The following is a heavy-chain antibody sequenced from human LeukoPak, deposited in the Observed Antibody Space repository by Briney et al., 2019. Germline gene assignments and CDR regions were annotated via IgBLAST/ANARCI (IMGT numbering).Heavy chain of an antibody. CDR3: AREGKRGYSYGFFDY. D-gene: IGHD5-18*01. CDR2: INWNGGST. Sequence: GGSLRLSCAASGFTFDDYGMSWVRQAPGKGLEWVSGINWNGGSTGYADSVKGRFTISRDNAKNSLYLQMNSLRAEDTALYYCAREGKRGYSYGFFDYWGQGTLVTVSP. V-gene: IGHV3-20*04. J-gene: IGHJ4*02. CDR1: GFTFDDYG.